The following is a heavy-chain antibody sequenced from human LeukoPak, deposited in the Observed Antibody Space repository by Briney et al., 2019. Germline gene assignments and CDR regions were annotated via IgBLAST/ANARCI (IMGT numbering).Heavy chain of an antibody. J-gene: IGHJ5*02. D-gene: IGHD3-16*02. Sequence: PGGSLSLFCSASGFTFSSSAMSWGRQAPGEGLEWVSIISGAGDYTYYADSVKGRFTISRDNSRNTLYLQMNSLRADDTSVYYCAKGGQVIPTSRVFYLWGQGTLVTVSS. CDR1: GFTFSSSA. CDR3: AKGGQVIPTSRVFYL. CDR2: ISGAGDYT. V-gene: IGHV3-23*01.